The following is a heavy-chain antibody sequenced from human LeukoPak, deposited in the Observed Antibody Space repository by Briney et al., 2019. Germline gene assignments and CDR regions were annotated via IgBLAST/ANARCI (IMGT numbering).Heavy chain of an antibody. CDR2: IYSGGST. D-gene: IGHD3-10*01. J-gene: IGHJ4*02. V-gene: IGHV3-53*01. CDR1: GFTVSSNY. Sequence: GGSLRLSCAASGFTVSSNYMSWVRQAPGKGLEWVSVIYSGGSTYYADSMKGRFTISRDNSKNTLYLQMNSLRAEDTAVYYCARENYYGSGSYDYWGQGTLVTVSS. CDR3: ARENYYGSGSYDY.